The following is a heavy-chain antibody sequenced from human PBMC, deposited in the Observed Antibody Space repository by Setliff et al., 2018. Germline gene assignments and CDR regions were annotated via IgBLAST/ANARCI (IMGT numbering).Heavy chain of an antibody. D-gene: IGHD6-19*01. V-gene: IGHV1-8*02. CDR3: ARDSIAVAGTNP. J-gene: IGHJ5*02. CDR2: MNPNSGNT. CDR1: GYTFTSYD. Sequence: ASVKVSCKASGYTFTSYDINWVRQATGQGLEWMGWMNPNSGNTGYAQKFQGRVTVTTDTFTNTGYMELRSLRSDDTAFYYCARDSIAVAGTNPWGQGTLVTVSS.